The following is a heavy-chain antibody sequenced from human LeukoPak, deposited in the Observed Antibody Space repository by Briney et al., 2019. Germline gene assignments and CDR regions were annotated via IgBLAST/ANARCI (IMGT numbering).Heavy chain of an antibody. CDR1: GGSISSYY. CDR3: ARPRRYYDFWSGYYPGAFDI. CDR2: IYYSGST. Sequence: TSETLSLTCTVSGGSISSYYWSWIRQPPGKGLEWIGYIYYSGSTNYNPSLKSRVTISVDTSKNQFSLKLSSVTAADTAVYYCARPRRYYDFWSGYYPGAFDIWGQGTMVTVSS. J-gene: IGHJ3*02. V-gene: IGHV4-59*12. D-gene: IGHD3-3*01.